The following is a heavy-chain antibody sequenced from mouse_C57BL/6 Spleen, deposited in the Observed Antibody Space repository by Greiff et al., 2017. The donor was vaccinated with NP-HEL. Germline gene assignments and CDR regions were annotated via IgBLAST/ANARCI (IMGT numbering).Heavy chain of an antibody. CDR3: ARWFYGNYDAMDY. D-gene: IGHD2-1*01. V-gene: IGHV1-80*01. Sequence: QVQLKQSGAELVKPGASVKISCKASGYAFSSYWMNWVKQRPGKGLEWIGQIYPGDGDTNYNGKFKGKATLTADKSSSTAYMQLSSLTSEDSAVYFCARWFYGNYDAMDYWGQGTSVTVSS. J-gene: IGHJ4*01. CDR1: GYAFSSYW. CDR2: IYPGDGDT.